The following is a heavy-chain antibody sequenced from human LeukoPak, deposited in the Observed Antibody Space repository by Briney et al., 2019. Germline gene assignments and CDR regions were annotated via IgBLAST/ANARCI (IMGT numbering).Heavy chain of an antibody. CDR2: ISSSGSTI. Sequence: QPRGSLRLSCAASGFTFSSYEMNWVRQAPGKGLEWVSYISSSGSTIYYADSVKGRFTISRDNAKNSLYLQMNSLRAEDTAVYYCARAIWTYYDFWSGSNQGDAFDIWGQGTMVTVSS. CDR3: ARAIWTYYDFWSGSNQGDAFDI. J-gene: IGHJ3*02. V-gene: IGHV3-48*03. D-gene: IGHD3-3*01. CDR1: GFTFSSYE.